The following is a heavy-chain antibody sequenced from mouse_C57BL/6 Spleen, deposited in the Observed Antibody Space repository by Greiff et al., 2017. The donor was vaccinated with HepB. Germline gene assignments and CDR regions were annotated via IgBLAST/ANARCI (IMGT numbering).Heavy chain of an antibody. CDR3: AKGYYVYYFDY. J-gene: IGHJ2*01. CDR1: GYAFSSSW. D-gene: IGHD2-3*01. V-gene: IGHV1-82*01. Sequence: QVQLQQSGPELVKPGASVKISCKASGYAFSSSWMNWVKQRPGKGLEWSGRIYPGDGDTNYNGKFKGKATLTADKSSSTAYMQLSSLTSEDSAVYFCAKGYYVYYFDYWGQGTTLTVSS. CDR2: IYPGDGDT.